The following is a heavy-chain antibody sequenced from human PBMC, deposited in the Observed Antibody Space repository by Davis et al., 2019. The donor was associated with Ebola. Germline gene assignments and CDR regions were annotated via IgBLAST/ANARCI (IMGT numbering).Heavy chain of an antibody. V-gene: IGHV3-30*04. CDR3: ARDLRAAGYLYYGMDV. D-gene: IGHD6-13*01. Sequence: GGSLRLSCAASGFTFSSYAMHWVRQAPGKGLEWVAVISYDGSNKYYADSVKGRFTISRDNSKNTLYLQMNSLRAEDTAVYYCARDLRAAGYLYYGMDVWGQGTTVTVSS. CDR1: GFTFSSYA. J-gene: IGHJ6*02. CDR2: ISYDGSNK.